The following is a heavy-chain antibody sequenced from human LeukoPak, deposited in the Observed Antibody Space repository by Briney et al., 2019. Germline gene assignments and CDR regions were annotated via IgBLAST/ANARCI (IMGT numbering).Heavy chain of an antibody. CDR3: ARGDSSGYYYYVFMDV. Sequence: SETLSLTCTVSGGSISSYYWSWIRQPAGKGLEWIGRIYTSGSTNYNPSLKSRVTMSVDTSKNQFSLKLSSVTAADTAVYYCARGDSSGYYYYVFMDVWGKGTTVTVSS. J-gene: IGHJ6*03. CDR2: IYTSGST. D-gene: IGHD3-22*01. V-gene: IGHV4-4*07. CDR1: GGSISSYY.